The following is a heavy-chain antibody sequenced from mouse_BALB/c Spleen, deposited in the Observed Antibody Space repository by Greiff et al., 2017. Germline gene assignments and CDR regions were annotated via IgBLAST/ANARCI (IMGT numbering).Heavy chain of an antibody. D-gene: IGHD2-14*01. V-gene: IGHV1-18*01. CDR1: GYTFTEYT. Sequence: EVKLQQSGPELVKPGASVKISCKTSGYTFTEYTMHWVKQSHGKSLEWIGGINPNNGGTSYNQKFKGKATLTVDKSSSTAYMELRSLTSEDSAVYYCASPPYYRYEEVWFAYWGQGTLVTVSA. CDR2: INPNNGGT. CDR3: ASPPYYRYEEVWFAY. J-gene: IGHJ3*01.